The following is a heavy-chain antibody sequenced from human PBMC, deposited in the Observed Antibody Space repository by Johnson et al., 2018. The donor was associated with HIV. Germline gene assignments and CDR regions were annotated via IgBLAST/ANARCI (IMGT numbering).Heavy chain of an antibody. CDR3: ATYSMRLRGGDGFDI. Sequence: EQLVESGGGLVKPGGSLRLSCAASGFTFSDYYMSWIRQGTGKGLEWVSAIGTAGDTYYPGSVKGRFTISRENAKNSLYLQMNSLRVEDTALYYCATYSMRLRGGDGFDIWGQGTMVTVSS. CDR1: GFTFSDYY. D-gene: IGHD5-24*01. CDR2: IGTAGDT. V-gene: IGHV3-13*01. J-gene: IGHJ3*02.